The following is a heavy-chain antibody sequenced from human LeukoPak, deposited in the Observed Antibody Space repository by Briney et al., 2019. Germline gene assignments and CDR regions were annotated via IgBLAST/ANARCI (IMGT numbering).Heavy chain of an antibody. V-gene: IGHV4-59*01. D-gene: IGHD3-9*01. Sequence: RPSETLSLTCTVSGRSISSYYWSWIRQPPGKGLEWIGYIYYSGSTNYKSSLKSRVTISVDTSKNQFSLKLSSVTAADTAVYYCARGRRDILTGYYYYYMDVWGKGTTVTISS. J-gene: IGHJ6*03. CDR1: GRSISSYY. CDR2: IYYSGST. CDR3: ARGRRDILTGYYYYYMDV.